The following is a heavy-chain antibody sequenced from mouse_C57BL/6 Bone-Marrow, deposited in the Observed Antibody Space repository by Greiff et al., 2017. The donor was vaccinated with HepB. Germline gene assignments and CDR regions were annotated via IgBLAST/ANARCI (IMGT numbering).Heavy chain of an antibody. V-gene: IGHV1-59*01. CDR3: ARSYGSSYDDY. CDR2: IDPSDSYT. CDR1: GYTFTSYW. Sequence: QVHVKQPGAELVRPGTSVKLSCKASGYTFTSYWMHWVKQRPGQGLEWIGVIDPSDSYTNYNQKFKGKATLTVDTSSSTAYMQLNSLTSEDSAVYYCARSYGSSYDDYWGQGTTLTVSS. D-gene: IGHD1-1*01. J-gene: IGHJ2*01.